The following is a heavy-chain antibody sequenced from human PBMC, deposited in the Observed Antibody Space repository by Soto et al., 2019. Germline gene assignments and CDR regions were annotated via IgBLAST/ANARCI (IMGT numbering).Heavy chain of an antibody. CDR3: ARDEYSSGWYTATDPGYFQH. CDR1: GYTFTGYA. CDR2: INAGNGNT. J-gene: IGHJ1*01. V-gene: IGHV1-3*01. Sequence: ASVKVSCKASGYTFTGYAMHWVRQAPGQRLEWMGWINAGNGNTKYSQKLQGRVTITRDTSASTAYMELSSLRSEDTAVYYCARDEYSSGWYTATDPGYFQHWGQGTLVTVSS. D-gene: IGHD6-19*01.